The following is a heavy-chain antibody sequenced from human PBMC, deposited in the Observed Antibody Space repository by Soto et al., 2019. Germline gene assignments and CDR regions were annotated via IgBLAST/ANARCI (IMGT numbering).Heavy chain of an antibody. Sequence: QVQLVQSGAEVKKPGASVKVSCKASGYTFTSYGISWVRQAPGQGLEWMGWISAYNGNTSYAQKLQGRVTMTTDTPTSTAYMELRSLRSDDTAVYYCARDASLVDYYYGMDVWGQGTTVTVSS. CDR2: ISAYNGNT. D-gene: IGHD6-6*01. J-gene: IGHJ6*02. CDR1: GYTFTSYG. V-gene: IGHV1-18*01. CDR3: ARDASLVDYYYGMDV.